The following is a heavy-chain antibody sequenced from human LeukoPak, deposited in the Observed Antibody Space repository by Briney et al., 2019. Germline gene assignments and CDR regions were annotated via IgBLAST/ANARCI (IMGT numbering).Heavy chain of an antibody. Sequence: SETLSLICTVSGGSISSYYWSWIRQPPGRGLEWIGYIYYSGSTNYNPSLKSRVTISVDTSKNQFSLKLSSVTAADTAVYYCAREDPAAGTFDYWGQGTLVTVSS. J-gene: IGHJ4*02. CDR2: IYYSGST. CDR3: AREDPAAGTFDY. V-gene: IGHV4-59*01. D-gene: IGHD6-13*01. CDR1: GGSISSYY.